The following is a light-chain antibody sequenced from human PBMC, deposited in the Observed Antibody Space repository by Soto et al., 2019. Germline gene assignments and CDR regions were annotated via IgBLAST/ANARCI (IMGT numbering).Light chain of an antibody. CDR2: DGS. CDR3: SSYTTSNSRQMV. V-gene: IGLV2-14*03. J-gene: IGLJ1*01. CDR1: SSDVGGYHY. Sequence: QSALTQPASVSGAPGQSINISCTGTSSDVGGYHYVSWYQHHPGKAPKLIIYDGSNRPSGVSNPFSGSQSGNTASLTIYGLQPEDEADYYCSSYTTSNSRQMVFGTGTKVPVL.